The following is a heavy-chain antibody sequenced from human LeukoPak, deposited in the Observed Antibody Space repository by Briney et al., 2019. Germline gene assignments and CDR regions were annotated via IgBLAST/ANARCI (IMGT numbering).Heavy chain of an antibody. CDR3: ASLLYDSSGYYCFDQ. CDR1: GYTLTELS. D-gene: IGHD3-22*01. Sequence: ASVKVSCKVSGYTLTELSMHWVRQPPGKGLEWMGGFDPEDGETIYAQKFQGRLTMTEDTSTDTAHMELNSLRSEDTAVYYCASLLYDSSGYYCFDQWGQGTPVTVSS. CDR2: FDPEDGET. V-gene: IGHV1-24*01. J-gene: IGHJ4*02.